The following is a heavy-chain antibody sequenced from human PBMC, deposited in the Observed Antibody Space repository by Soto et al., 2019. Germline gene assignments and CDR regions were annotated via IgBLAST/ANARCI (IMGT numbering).Heavy chain of an antibody. Sequence: GGSLRLSCAPSGITVITNYFSWVRQAPGQGLEWVSGIYSDGSTHYADSVKGRFTISRDNSKDTLYLQMNILRAEDTGVYYCTRDRTTSAVRHYWGQGTVVNVAS. CDR1: GITVITNY. D-gene: IGHD3-3*01. CDR3: TRDRTTSAVRHY. CDR2: IYSDGST. V-gene: IGHV3-66*01. J-gene: IGHJ4*02.